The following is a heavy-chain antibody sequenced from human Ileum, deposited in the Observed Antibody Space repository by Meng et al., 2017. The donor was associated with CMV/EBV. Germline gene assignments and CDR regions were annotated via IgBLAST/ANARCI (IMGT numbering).Heavy chain of an antibody. CDR2: INSDGSST. CDR1: GFPFRSYW. Sequence: SCASSGFPFRSYWMHWVRQAPGKGLVWVSRINSDGSSTSYADSVKGRFTISRDNAKNTLYLQMNSLRAEDTAVYYCAGGVGADNWFDPWGQGTLVTVSS. J-gene: IGHJ5*02. CDR3: AGGVGADNWFDP. V-gene: IGHV3-74*01. D-gene: IGHD1-26*01.